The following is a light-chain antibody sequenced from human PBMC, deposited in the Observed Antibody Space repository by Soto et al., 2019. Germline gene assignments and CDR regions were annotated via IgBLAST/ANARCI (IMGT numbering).Light chain of an antibody. J-gene: IGLJ1*01. CDR2: DVS. V-gene: IGLV2-14*01. CDR1: SSDVGGYNY. Sequence: QSALTQPASVSGSPGQSITISCTGTSSDVGGYNYVSWYQQHPGKAPKFMIYDVSNRPSGVSNRFSGSKSDNTASLTISGLQAEDEADYYCSSYTTSNTRQIVLGTGTKVTVL. CDR3: SSYTTSNTRQIV.